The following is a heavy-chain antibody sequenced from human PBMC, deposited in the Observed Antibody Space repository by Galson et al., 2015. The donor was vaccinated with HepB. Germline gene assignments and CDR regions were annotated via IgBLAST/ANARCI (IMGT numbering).Heavy chain of an antibody. CDR2: INHSGST. D-gene: IGHD6-19*01. V-gene: IGHV4-34*01. Sequence: SETLSLTCAVYGGSFSGYYWSWIRQPPGKGLEWIGEINHSGSTNYNPSLKSRVTISVDTSKNQFSLKLSSVTAADTAVYYCARVWGYSSGRTDYWGQGTLVTVSS. CDR3: ARVWGYSSGRTDY. CDR1: GGSFSGYY. J-gene: IGHJ4*02.